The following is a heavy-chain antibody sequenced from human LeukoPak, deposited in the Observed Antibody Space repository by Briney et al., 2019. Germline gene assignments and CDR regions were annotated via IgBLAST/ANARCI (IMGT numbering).Heavy chain of an antibody. J-gene: IGHJ6*02. CDR1: GGSISSYY. CDR3: ARRGYYDSSGYSYYYYYGMDV. Sequence: SETLSLTCTVSGGSISSYYWSWIRKPPGKGQEWIGYIYYSGSTNYNPSLKSRVTISVDTSKNQFSLKLSSVTAADTAVYYCARRGYYDSSGYSYYYYYGMDVWGQGTTVTVSS. D-gene: IGHD3-22*01. CDR2: IYYSGST. V-gene: IGHV4-59*08.